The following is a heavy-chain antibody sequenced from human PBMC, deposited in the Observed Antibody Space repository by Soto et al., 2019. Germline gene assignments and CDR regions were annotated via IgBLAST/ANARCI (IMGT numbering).Heavy chain of an antibody. V-gene: IGHV3-23*01. CDR3: AKKRSGSWSMGCFDS. J-gene: IGHJ4*02. D-gene: IGHD3-16*01. Sequence: ESGGALVQPGGSLRLSCAASGFTFSNHAMNWVRQAPGKGLEWLSAISGNANDIYYADSVKGRFTISGDSSTNTVFLQMNSLRAEDTALYYCAKKRSGSWSMGCFDSWGQGTLVTVSS. CDR1: GFTFSNHA. CDR2: ISGNANDI.